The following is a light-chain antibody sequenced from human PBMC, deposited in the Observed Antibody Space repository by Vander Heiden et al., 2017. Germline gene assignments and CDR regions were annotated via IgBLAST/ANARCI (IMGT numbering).Light chain of an antibody. CDR1: SSDVGGYNY. Sequence: QSALTQPRPVSGSPGQSVTISCTGTSSDVGGYNYVPWYQQHPGKAPKLMIYDVSKRPSGVPDRFSGSKSGNTASLTISGLQAEDEADYYCCSYAGSRVVFGGGTKLTVL. J-gene: IGLJ2*01. CDR2: DVS. CDR3: CSYAGSRVV. V-gene: IGLV2-11*01.